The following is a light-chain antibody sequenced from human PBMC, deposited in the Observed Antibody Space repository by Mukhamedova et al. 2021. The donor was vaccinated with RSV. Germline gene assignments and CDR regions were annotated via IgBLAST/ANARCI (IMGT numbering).Light chain of an antibody. Sequence: VNWHQQLPGTAPKLLIFTNSQRPPGVPDRFSGSKSGTSAYLAISGLQSEDEADYYCSTRDDSLNGWVFGGGTKLTVL. CDR3: STRDDSLNGWV. CDR2: TNS. V-gene: IGLV1-44*01. J-gene: IGLJ3*02.